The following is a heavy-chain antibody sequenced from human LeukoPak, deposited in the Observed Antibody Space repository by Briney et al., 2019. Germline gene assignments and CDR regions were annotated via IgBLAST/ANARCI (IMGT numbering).Heavy chain of an antibody. CDR3: ARVYFYDNSDGLRRCAAFDI. D-gene: IGHD3-22*01. CDR2: IFHTGST. Sequence: SETLSLTCTVSGYSISSGYYWAWIRQPPGKGLEWIGSIFHTGSTYHNPSLKSRVTISVDTSKNQFSLKLSSVTAADTAVYYCARVYFYDNSDGLRRCAAFDIWGQGTMVTVSS. J-gene: IGHJ3*02. CDR1: GYSISSGYY. V-gene: IGHV4-38-2*02.